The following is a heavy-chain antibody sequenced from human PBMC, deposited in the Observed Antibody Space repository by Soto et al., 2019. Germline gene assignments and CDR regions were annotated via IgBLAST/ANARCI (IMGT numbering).Heavy chain of an antibody. Sequence: GESLKISCKASGYTFNSYWIGWLRQMPGQGLEWMAIIYPGDSGTRYSPSFQGQVTSSVDRSTNIAYLQWTSLKASDTGIYFCARLPRDYHDTGFRGVFDYWGQGTLVTVSS. CDR1: GYTFNSYW. J-gene: IGHJ4*02. V-gene: IGHV5-51*01. CDR3: ARLPRDYHDTGFRGVFDY. CDR2: IYPGDSGT. D-gene: IGHD3-16*01.